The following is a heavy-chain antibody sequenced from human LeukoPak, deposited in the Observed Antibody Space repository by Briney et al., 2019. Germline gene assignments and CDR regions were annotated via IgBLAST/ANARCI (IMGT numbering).Heavy chain of an antibody. Sequence: SETLSLTCAVYGGSFSGYYWSWIRQPPGKGLEWIGEINHSGSTNYNPSLKSRVTISVDTSKNQFSLKLSSVTAADTAVYYCAGTVLAAAGTFYPNHHDYWGQGTLVTVSS. CDR3: AGTVLAAAGTFYPNHHDY. CDR1: GGSFSGYY. V-gene: IGHV4-34*01. D-gene: IGHD6-13*01. J-gene: IGHJ4*02. CDR2: INHSGST.